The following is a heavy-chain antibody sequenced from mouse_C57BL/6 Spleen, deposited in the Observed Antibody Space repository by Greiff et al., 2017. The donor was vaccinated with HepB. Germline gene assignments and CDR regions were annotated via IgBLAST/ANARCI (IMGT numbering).Heavy chain of an antibody. D-gene: IGHD1-1*01. V-gene: IGHV1-81*01. CDR1: GYTFTSYG. CDR3: ARDRRGSSYDWYFDV. J-gene: IGHJ1*03. CDR2: IYPRSGNN. Sequence: QVQLKESGAELARPGASVKLSCKASGYTFTSYGISWVKQRTGQGLEWIGEIYPRSGNNYYNEKFKGKATLTADKSSSTAYMELRSLTSEDSAVYFCARDRRGSSYDWYFDVWGTGTTVTVSS.